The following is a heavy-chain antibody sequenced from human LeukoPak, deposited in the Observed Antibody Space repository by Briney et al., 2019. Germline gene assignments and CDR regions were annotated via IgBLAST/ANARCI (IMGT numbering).Heavy chain of an antibody. CDR3: ARFGELLGGFDY. V-gene: IGHV1-46*01. Sequence: ASVKVSCKASGYTFTSYYMHWVRQAPGQGLEWMGIINPSGGSTSYAQKFQGRVTMTRDMSTSTAYMELSSVTAADTAVYYCARFGELLGGFDYWGQGTLVTVSS. CDR1: GYTFTSYY. J-gene: IGHJ4*02. D-gene: IGHD3-10*01. CDR2: INPSGGST.